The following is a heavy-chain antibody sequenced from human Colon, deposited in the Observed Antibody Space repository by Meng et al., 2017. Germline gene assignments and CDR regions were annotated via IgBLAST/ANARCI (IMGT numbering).Heavy chain of an antibody. CDR2: IFHAGNT. CDR3: ARDFHSTMTVFDS. D-gene: IGHD3-22*01. J-gene: IGHJ4*02. V-gene: IGHV4-4*02. CDR1: GGSLISSNW. Sequence: GPGWVKPSGTLSLTCVVSGGSLISSNWWTWVRQAPGKGLEWIGEIFHAGNTNYNPSLKSRVTMSLDKSKNQFSLTLTSVTAADTAVYYCARDFHSTMTVFDSWGQGTLVTVSS.